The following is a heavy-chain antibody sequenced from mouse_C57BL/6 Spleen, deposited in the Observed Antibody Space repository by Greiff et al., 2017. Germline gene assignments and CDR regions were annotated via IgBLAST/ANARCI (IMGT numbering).Heavy chain of an antibody. CDR2: IYPGDGDT. J-gene: IGHJ4*01. D-gene: IGHD4-1*01. V-gene: IGHV1-82*01. Sequence: QVQLKQSGPELVKPGASVKISCKASGYAFSSSWMNWVKQRPGKGLEWIGRIYPGDGDTNYNGKFKGKATLTADKSSSTAYMQLSSLTSEDSAVYFCARGWEAYYAMDYWGQGTSVTVSS. CDR1: GYAFSSSW. CDR3: ARGWEAYYAMDY.